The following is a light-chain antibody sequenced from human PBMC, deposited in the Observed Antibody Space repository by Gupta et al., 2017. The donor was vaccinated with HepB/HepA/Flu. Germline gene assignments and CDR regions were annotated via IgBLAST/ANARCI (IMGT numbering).Light chain of an antibody. Sequence: QSALTQPPSASGSPGQSVTISCTGTSSDVGGYNYVSWYQQHPGKAPKVMIYEVSKRPSGVPDRFSGSKSGNTASLTVSGLQAEDEADYYCSSYAGASIWVFGGGTKVTVL. CDR1: SSDVGGYNY. CDR2: EVS. J-gene: IGLJ3*02. CDR3: SSYAGASIWV. V-gene: IGLV2-8*01.